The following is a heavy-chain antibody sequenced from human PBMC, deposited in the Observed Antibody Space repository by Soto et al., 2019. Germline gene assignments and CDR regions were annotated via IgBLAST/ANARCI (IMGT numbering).Heavy chain of an antibody. CDR1: GFTFSDHT. V-gene: IGHV3-21*01. CDR3: TRRSGDYFDY. D-gene: IGHD4-17*01. J-gene: IGHJ4*02. CDR2: ISTSSAFI. Sequence: GGSLRLSCLASGFTFSDHTMNWVRQAPGKGLEWVSSISTSSAFIHYVESVRGRITISRDDAKNSLFLQMNTLRAEDTAVYYCTRRSGDYFDYWGQGILVTVSS.